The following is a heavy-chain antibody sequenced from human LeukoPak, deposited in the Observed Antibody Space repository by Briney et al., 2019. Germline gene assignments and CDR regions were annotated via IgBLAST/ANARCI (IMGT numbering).Heavy chain of an antibody. CDR1: GFTFSSSS. J-gene: IGHJ4*02. V-gene: IGHV3-48*01. CDR3: ARGLSGGNFDY. Sequence: GGSLRLSCAAFGFTFSSSSMNWVRQAPGKGLEWVSYISGGSSTIHYADSVKGRFTIYRDNSKNTLYLQMNSLRAEDTAIYYCARGLSGGNFDYWGQGTLVTVSS. CDR2: ISGGSSTI. D-gene: IGHD3-3*01.